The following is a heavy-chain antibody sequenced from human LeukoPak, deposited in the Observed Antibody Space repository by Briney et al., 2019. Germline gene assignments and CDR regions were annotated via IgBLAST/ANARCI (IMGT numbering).Heavy chain of an antibody. CDR3: AKGGSYEVYYMDV. CDR1: GFTFDDYA. V-gene: IGHV3-9*01. J-gene: IGHJ6*03. Sequence: PGRSLRLSCAASGFTFDDYAMHWVRQAPGKGLEWVSGISWNSGSIGYADSVKGRFTISRDNAKNPLYLQMNSLRAEDTALYYCAKGGSYEVYYMDVWGKGTTVTISS. D-gene: IGHD5-18*01. CDR2: ISWNSGSI.